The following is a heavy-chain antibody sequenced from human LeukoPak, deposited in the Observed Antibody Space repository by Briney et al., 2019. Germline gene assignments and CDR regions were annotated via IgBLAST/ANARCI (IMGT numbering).Heavy chain of an antibody. J-gene: IGHJ4*02. Sequence: GGSLRLSCAASEFTFSSYEMNWVRQAPGKGLEWVSYISSSGSTIYYADSVKGRFTISRDTSKSTLYLQMTSLRAEDTAVYYCARDAPAFGFYSSSLGYWGQGTLVTVSS. D-gene: IGHD6-6*01. CDR1: EFTFSSYE. V-gene: IGHV3-48*03. CDR2: ISSSGSTI. CDR3: ARDAPAFGFYSSSLGY.